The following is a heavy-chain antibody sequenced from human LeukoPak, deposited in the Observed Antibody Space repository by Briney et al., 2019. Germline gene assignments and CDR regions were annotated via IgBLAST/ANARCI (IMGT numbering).Heavy chain of an antibody. J-gene: IGHJ4*02. D-gene: IGHD4-23*01. CDR2: IWYDGSQK. CDR3: ARLYGANVGYLDY. Sequence: QAGRSLRLSCAVSGYSFSSHGMHWVRQAPGKGLEWVAAIWYDGSQKYYADTVRSRFTVSRDNSKNTLYLQMDSLRAEDTAVYYCARLYGANVGYLDYWGQGTLVTVPS. CDR1: GYSFSSHG. V-gene: IGHV3-33*03.